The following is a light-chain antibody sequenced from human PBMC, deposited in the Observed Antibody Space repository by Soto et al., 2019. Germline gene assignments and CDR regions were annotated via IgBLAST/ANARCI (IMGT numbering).Light chain of an antibody. J-gene: IGLJ1*01. CDR1: TSNIGDNY. CDR2: DNN. CDR3: SSFTSSITYV. V-gene: IGLV1-51*01. Sequence: QSVLTQPPSVSAAPGQKVTISCSGTTSNIGDNYVSWYQQLPGTAPKLLVYDNNKRPSGIPDRFSGSKSGTSATLGITGLQIGDEADYYCSSFTSSITYVFGTGTKVTVL.